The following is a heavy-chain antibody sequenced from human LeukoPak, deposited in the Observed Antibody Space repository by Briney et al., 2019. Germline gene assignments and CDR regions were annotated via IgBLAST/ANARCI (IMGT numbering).Heavy chain of an antibody. Sequence: SETLSLTCTVSGGSISRYYWSWIRQPAGKGQEWIGRIYTSGSTIYNPSLKSRVTMSVDTSKNQFSLKLSSVTAADTAVYYCARDIVVVPAATHYYYYYMDVWGKGTTVTVSS. CDR1: GGSISRYY. CDR2: IYTSGST. J-gene: IGHJ6*03. D-gene: IGHD2-2*01. V-gene: IGHV4-4*07. CDR3: ARDIVVVPAATHYYYYYMDV.